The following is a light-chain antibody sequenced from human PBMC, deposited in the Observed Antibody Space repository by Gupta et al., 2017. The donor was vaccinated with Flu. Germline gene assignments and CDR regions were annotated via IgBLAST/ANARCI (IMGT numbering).Light chain of an antibody. CDR1: QSVSTTY. V-gene: IGKV3-20*01. Sequence: EIVFPQSPGTLSLSPGERATLSCRASQSVSTTYLAWYQQKPGQAPRLIVYGASSRATGIPDRFSGSGSGTDFTLTISRLEPEDFAVYYCQQYESSTWTFGQGTKVEIK. CDR3: QQYESSTWT. CDR2: GAS. J-gene: IGKJ1*01.